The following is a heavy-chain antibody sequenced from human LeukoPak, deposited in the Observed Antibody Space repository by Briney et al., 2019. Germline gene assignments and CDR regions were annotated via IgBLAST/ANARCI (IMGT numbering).Heavy chain of an antibody. D-gene: IGHD2/OR15-2a*01. CDR2: ISGSSSGS. Sequence: GGSLRLSCAASGFAFSRYAMNWVRQGPGKGLEWVSSISGSSSGSYYTDSVKGRFTISRDNSNNTLYLQMNNLRVEDTAIYYCAKEPGAATTYCFDSWGQGTLVTVSS. CDR1: GFAFSRYA. J-gene: IGHJ4*02. V-gene: IGHV3-23*01. CDR3: AKEPGAATTYCFDS.